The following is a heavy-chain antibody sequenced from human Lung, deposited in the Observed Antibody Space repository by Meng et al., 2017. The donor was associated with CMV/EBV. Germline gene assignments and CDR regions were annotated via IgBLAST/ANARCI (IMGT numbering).Heavy chain of an antibody. V-gene: IGHV3-74*01. J-gene: IGHJ6*02. D-gene: IGHD3-3*01. CDR2: INSDGSST. CDR3: ARVFDYDFWSGYYTNGMDV. CDR1: GFIFSSYW. Sequence: GGSXRLXXAASGFIFSSYWMHWVRQAPGKGLVWVSRINSDGSSTSYADSVKGRFTISRDNAKNTLYLQMNSLRAEDTAVYYCARVFDYDFWSGYYTNGMDVWXQGTTVTVSS.